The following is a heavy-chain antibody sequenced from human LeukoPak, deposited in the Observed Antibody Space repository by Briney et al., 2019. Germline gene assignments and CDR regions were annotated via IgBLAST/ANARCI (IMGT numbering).Heavy chain of an antibody. D-gene: IGHD3-22*01. V-gene: IGHV3-48*03. CDR1: GFTFSSYE. Sequence: GGSLRLSCAASGFTFSSYEMNWVRQAPGKGLEWVSYISSSGSTIYYADSVKGRFTISRDNAKNSLYPQMNSLRAEDTAVYYCARDKWLRNYYDSSGYYLGAFDIWGQGTMVTVSS. CDR3: ARDKWLRNYYDSSGYYLGAFDI. J-gene: IGHJ3*02. CDR2: ISSSGSTI.